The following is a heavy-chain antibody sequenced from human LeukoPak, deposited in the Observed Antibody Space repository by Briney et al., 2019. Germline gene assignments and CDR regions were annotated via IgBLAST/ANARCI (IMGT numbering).Heavy chain of an antibody. J-gene: IGHJ4*02. Sequence: GESLKISCKGSGYSFTSYWIGWVRQMPGKGLEWMGIIYPGDSETRYSPSFQGQVTISADKSFSAAYLQWSSLKASDTAMYFCARSTTSWYESDYWGQGTLITVSS. CDR1: GYSFTSYW. CDR2: IYPGDSET. CDR3: ARSTTSWYESDY. D-gene: IGHD2-2*01. V-gene: IGHV5-51*01.